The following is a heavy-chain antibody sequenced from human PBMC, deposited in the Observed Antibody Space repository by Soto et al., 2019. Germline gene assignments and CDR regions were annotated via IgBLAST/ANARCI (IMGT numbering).Heavy chain of an antibody. V-gene: IGHV3-72*01. CDR2: IRKKTNSYTT. D-gene: IGHD4-17*01. Sequence: VGSLRLSCAASGLTFSDRYMDWVRQAPGKGLEWVGRIRKKTNSYTTEYAASVKGRFIISRDDSTNSLYLQMSSLKTEDTAVYYCTTVTTVDYYFDYWGQGTLVTVSS. CDR1: GLTFSDRY. J-gene: IGHJ4*02. CDR3: TTVTTVDYYFDY.